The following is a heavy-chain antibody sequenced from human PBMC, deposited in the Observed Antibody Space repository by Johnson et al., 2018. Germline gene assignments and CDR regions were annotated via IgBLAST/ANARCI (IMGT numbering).Heavy chain of an antibody. J-gene: IGHJ4*02. CDR2: ISGSGNPI. CDR3: ARGTLRGVFFDL. V-gene: IGHV3-48*01. Sequence: VQLVESGGGLIQPGGSLRLSCAASGFTFSDYTMSWVRQAPGKGLEWVSYISGSGNPIYYADSVKGRFTLSRDNAKNSLNLQMTSLAAEDTAVYYCARGTLRGVFFDLWGQGALVTVSS. CDR1: GFTFSDYT. D-gene: IGHD3-10*01.